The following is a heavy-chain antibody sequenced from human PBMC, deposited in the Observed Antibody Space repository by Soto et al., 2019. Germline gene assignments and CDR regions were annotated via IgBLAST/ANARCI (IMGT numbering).Heavy chain of an antibody. D-gene: IGHD3-10*01. CDR2: IKSDGSST. V-gene: IGHV3-74*01. CDR1: GFTFSSYW. Sequence: PGGSLRLSCAASGFTFSSYWMHWVRQAPGKGLVWVSRIKSDGSSTTYADSVKGRFTISRDNARNTLYLQMNSLRAEDTAVYYCVREYMARGRDSNWLDPWGQGTLVTVSS. J-gene: IGHJ5*02. CDR3: VREYMARGRDSNWLDP.